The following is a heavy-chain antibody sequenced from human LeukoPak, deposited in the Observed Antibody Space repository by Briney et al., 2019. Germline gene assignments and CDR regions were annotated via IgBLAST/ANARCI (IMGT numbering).Heavy chain of an antibody. Sequence: GGSLRLSCAASGFTFDSYAMSWVRQAPGKGLEWVSVISGSGGSTYYADSVKGRFTISRDNSKNTVYLQMKGLRAEDTAAYYCAKDEDATNWGQGTLVTVSS. V-gene: IGHV3-23*01. CDR1: GFTFDSYA. CDR2: ISGSGGST. CDR3: AKDEDATN. D-gene: IGHD1-1*01. J-gene: IGHJ4*02.